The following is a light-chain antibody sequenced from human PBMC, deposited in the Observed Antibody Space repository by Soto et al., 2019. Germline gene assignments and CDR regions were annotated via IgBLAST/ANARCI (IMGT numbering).Light chain of an antibody. J-gene: IGKJ2*01. Sequence: DIVMTQSPDSLAVSLGERATINCKSSQSVLYSSNNKNYLAWYQHKPGQPPKLLIYWASTRESGVPDRFSGSGSGTDFTLTIISLQAEDVAVYYYQQSYSSPYTFGQGTKLEIK. CDR1: QSVLYSSNNKNY. CDR3: QQSYSSPYT. CDR2: WAS. V-gene: IGKV4-1*01.